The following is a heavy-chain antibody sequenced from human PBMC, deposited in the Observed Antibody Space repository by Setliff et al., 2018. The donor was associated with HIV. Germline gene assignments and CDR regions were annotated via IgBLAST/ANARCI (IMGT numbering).Heavy chain of an antibody. Sequence: SETLSLTCTVSGGSISGYYWSWIRQPPGKGLEWIAYIYYSGSTNYNPSLKSRVTISVDTSKNQFSLKLSSVTAADTAVYYCARHSIAVVIGVPERDDAFDIWGHGTMVTVSS. V-gene: IGHV4-59*08. CDR1: GGSISGYY. CDR2: IYYSGST. D-gene: IGHD2-21*01. CDR3: ARHSIAVVIGVPERDDAFDI. J-gene: IGHJ3*02.